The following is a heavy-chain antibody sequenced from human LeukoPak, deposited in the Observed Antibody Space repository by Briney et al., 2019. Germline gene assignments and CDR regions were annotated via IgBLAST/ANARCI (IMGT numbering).Heavy chain of an antibody. V-gene: IGHV1-8*01. CDR2: MNPNSGNT. Sequence: ASVTVSCKASGYTFTSYDINWVRQATGQGLEWMGWMNPNSGNTGYAQKFQGRVTITRDTSASTAYMELSSLRSEDTAVYYCARDFSMVRGVITNWFDPWGQGTLDTVSS. CDR1: GYTFTSYD. CDR3: ARDFSMVRGVITNWFDP. D-gene: IGHD3-10*01. J-gene: IGHJ5*02.